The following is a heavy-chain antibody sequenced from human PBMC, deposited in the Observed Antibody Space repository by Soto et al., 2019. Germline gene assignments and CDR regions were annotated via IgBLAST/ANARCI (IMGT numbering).Heavy chain of an antibody. CDR1: GGSISSGGYY. J-gene: IGHJ6*02. Sequence: SETLSLTCTVSGGSISSGGYYWTWIRQHPGKGLEWIGYIYYSGSTYYNPSLKSRVTISVDTSKNQFSLKLSSVTAADTAVYYCARDPLGVPAAGGMDVWGQGTTVTVSS. D-gene: IGHD2-2*01. CDR3: ARDPLGVPAAGGMDV. CDR2: IYYSGST. V-gene: IGHV4-31*03.